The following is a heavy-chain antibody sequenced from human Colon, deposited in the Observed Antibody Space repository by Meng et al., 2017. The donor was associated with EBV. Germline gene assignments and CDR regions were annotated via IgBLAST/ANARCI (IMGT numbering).Heavy chain of an antibody. CDR1: GFSFSGYW. CDR3: ARDDASEFD. Sequence: AQLVESGGGLVHPGGSLRLSCAASGFSFSGYWMHWVRQAPGKGLAWVSRINGDGSGTTYADSVKGRFSISRDNAKNTLYLQMNSLRAEDTATYYCARDDASEFDWGQGTLVTVSS. CDR2: INGDGSGT. D-gene: IGHD3-10*01. V-gene: IGHV3-74*03. J-gene: IGHJ4*02.